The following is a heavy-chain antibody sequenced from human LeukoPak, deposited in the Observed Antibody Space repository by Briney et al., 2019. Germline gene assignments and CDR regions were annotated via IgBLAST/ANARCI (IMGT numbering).Heavy chain of an antibody. V-gene: IGHV3-23*01. J-gene: IGHJ4*02. CDR2: ISISGDKI. CDR1: GFTFSNSA. CDR3: AKDIRPNDY. Sequence: PGGSLRLSCEVSGFTFSNSAMSWVRQPPGKGLEWLSSISISGDKILYADSVKGRFTISRDNSKNTLYLQMNSLRDEDTAVYYCAKDIRPNDYWGQGTLVIVSS. D-gene: IGHD1-14*01.